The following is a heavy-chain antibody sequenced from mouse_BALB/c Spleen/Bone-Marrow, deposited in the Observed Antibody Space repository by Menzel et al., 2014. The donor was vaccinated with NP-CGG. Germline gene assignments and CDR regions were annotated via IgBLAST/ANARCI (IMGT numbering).Heavy chain of an antibody. CDR2: INPDSSTI. J-gene: IGHJ4*01. Sequence: EVQVVESGGGLVQPGGSLKLSCAASGFDSSGYWMSWVRQAPGKGLEWIGEINPDSSTINYTPSLKDKFFISRDNAKNTLYLQMSKVRSEDTALYYCARLGYYGTMDYWGQGTSVTVSS. CDR3: ARLGYYGTMDY. CDR1: GFDSSGYW. V-gene: IGHV4-1*02. D-gene: IGHD1-1*01.